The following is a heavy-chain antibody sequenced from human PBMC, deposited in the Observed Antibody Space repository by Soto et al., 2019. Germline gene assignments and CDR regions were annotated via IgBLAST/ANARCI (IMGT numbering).Heavy chain of an antibody. CDR1: GFTFSSYG. Sequence: PGGSLRLSCEASGFTFSSYGMHWVRQAPGQGLEWVAVIWYDGSNKYYADSVKGRFTISRDNSKNTLYLQMNSLRAEDTAVYYCARNYQGRPSNSGSYYKAPPAQYYYYGMDVWGQGTTVTVSS. V-gene: IGHV3-33*01. D-gene: IGHD3-10*01. CDR3: ARNYQGRPSNSGSYYKAPPAQYYYYGMDV. J-gene: IGHJ6*02. CDR2: IWYDGSNK.